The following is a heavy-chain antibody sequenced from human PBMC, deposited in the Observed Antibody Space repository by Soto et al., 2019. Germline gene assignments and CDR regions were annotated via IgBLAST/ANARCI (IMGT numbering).Heavy chain of an antibody. J-gene: IGHJ4*02. D-gene: IGHD6-13*01. CDR2: ISYDGSNK. CDR1: GFTFSSYA. Sequence: PGGSLRLSCAASGFTFSSYAMHWVRQAPGKGLEWVAVISYDGSNKYYADSVKGRFTISRDNSKNTLYLQMNSLRAEDTAVYYCARWKVGSSPPYFDYWGQGTLVTVSS. V-gene: IGHV3-30-3*01. CDR3: ARWKVGSSPPYFDY.